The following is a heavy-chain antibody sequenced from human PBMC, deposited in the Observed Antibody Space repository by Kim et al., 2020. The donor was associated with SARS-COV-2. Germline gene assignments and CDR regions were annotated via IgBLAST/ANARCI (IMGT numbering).Heavy chain of an antibody. Sequence: ASVKVSCKASGYIFTTYGIHWVRQAPGQRLEWMGWINAGNGYTKSSQTFQGRLTITRDTSATIVYMQLSSLTSEDTAVYYCARDFTGYGSGTYYRWGQGTLVTVSS. CDR2: INAGNGYT. V-gene: IGHV1-3*01. CDR3: ARDFTGYGSGTYYR. D-gene: IGHD3-10*01. J-gene: IGHJ5*02. CDR1: GYIFTTYG.